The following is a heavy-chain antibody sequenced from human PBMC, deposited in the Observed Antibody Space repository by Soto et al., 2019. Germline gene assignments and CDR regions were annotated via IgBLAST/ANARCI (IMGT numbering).Heavy chain of an antibody. D-gene: IGHD6-19*01. J-gene: IGHJ4*02. CDR1: GFTFSNYA. Sequence: EMQLLESGGDLVQPGGSLRLSCSASGFTFSNYAMSWVRQAPGKGLEWVSLISPSGTTYFADSVKGRFTTSRDNSKNTLYLQMKSLRAEDTAVYYCAKSPYRSGWAFDYWGQGTLATVSS. CDR2: ISPSGTT. CDR3: AKSPYRSGWAFDY. V-gene: IGHV3-23*01.